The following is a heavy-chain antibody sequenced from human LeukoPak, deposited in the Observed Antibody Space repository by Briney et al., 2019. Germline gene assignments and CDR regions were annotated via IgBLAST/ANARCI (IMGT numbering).Heavy chain of an antibody. Sequence: SETLSLTCTVSGYSISSGYYWGWIRQPPGKGLEWIGSIYHGGSTYYNPSLKSRVTISVDKSKNQFSLKLSSVTAADTAVYYCARASHWNQLHYFDYWGQGTLVTVSS. J-gene: IGHJ4*02. CDR3: ARASHWNQLHYFDY. V-gene: IGHV4-38-2*02. CDR2: IYHGGST. D-gene: IGHD1-1*01. CDR1: GYSISSGYY.